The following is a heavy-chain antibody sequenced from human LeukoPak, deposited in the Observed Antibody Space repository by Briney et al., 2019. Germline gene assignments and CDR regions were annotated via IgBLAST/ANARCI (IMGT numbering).Heavy chain of an antibody. CDR2: VSGSGSNT. CDR1: GFTFSSCA. V-gene: IGHV3-23*01. Sequence: AGGSLGLSCAASGFTFSSCAVSWVRLAPGKGLEWVSAVSGSGSNTYYADSVKGRFTISRDNSRNTLYLQMNSLRAEDTAVYYCASRDYYGSGTYYNPLHYWGQGTLVTVSS. J-gene: IGHJ4*02. D-gene: IGHD3-10*01. CDR3: ASRDYYGSGTYYNPLHY.